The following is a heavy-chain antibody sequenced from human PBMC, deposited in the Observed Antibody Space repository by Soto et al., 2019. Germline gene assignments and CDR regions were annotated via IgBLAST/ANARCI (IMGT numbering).Heavy chain of an antibody. CDR1: GYTFTSYA. CDR3: ARGISRVVPATRNNWFDP. D-gene: IGHD2-2*01. J-gene: IGHJ5*02. CDR2: INAGNGNT. Sequence: GASVKVSCKASGYTFTSYAMHWVRQAPGQRLEWMGWINAGNGNTKYSQKFQGRGTITRDTSASTAYMELSSLRSEDTAVYYCARGISRVVPATRNNWFDPWGQGTLVTVSS. V-gene: IGHV1-3*01.